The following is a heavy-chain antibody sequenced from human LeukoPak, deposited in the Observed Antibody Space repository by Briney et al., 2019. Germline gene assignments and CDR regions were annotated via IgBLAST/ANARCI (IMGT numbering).Heavy chain of an antibody. V-gene: IGHV4-38-2*02. J-gene: IGHJ3*02. Sequence: SETLSLTCTVSGYSISSGYYWGWIRQPPGKGLEWIGSIYHSGSTYYNPSLKSRVTISVDTSKNQFSLKLSSVTAADTAVYYCARGSRSTANAFDIWGQGTMVTVSS. D-gene: IGHD1-14*01. CDR2: IYHSGST. CDR3: ARGSRSTANAFDI. CDR1: GYSISSGYY.